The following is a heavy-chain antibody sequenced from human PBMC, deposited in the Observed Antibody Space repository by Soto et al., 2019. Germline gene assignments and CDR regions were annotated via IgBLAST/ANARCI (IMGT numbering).Heavy chain of an antibody. Sequence: ASVKVSCKASGGTFSSYAISWVRQAPGQGLEWTGGIIPIFGTANYAQKFQGRVTITADESTSTAYMELSSLRSEDMAVYYCATTIVGAAYGMDVWGQGTTVTVSS. CDR2: IIPIFGTA. V-gene: IGHV1-69*13. J-gene: IGHJ6*02. CDR1: GGTFSSYA. D-gene: IGHD1-26*01. CDR3: ATTIVGAAYGMDV.